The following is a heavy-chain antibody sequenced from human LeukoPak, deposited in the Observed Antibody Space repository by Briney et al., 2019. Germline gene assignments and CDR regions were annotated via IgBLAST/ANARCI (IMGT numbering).Heavy chain of an antibody. V-gene: IGHV4-4*07. D-gene: IGHD1-1*01. J-gene: IGHJ4*02. CDR1: SGSIRGYY. CDR2: IYSTGST. Sequence: KPSETLSLTCSVSSGSIRGYYWTWIRQPAGKGLEWIGRIYSTGSTYPNPSLKSRVTISLDTANNQFFLKVASMTAADAAVYYCARGREMPATSGHYPCDYWGQGTVISVSS. CDR3: ARGREMPATSGHYPCDY.